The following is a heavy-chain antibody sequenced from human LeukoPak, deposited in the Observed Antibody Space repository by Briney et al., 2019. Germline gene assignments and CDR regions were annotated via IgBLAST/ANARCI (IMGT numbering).Heavy chain of an antibody. D-gene: IGHD5-24*01. V-gene: IGHV3-53*01. Sequence: GGSLXLSCXASGXTVSSNYMSWVRQAPGKGLEWVSVIYSGGSTYYADSVKGRFTISRDNSKNTLYLQMNSLRAEDTAVYYCARADRDEGRFDYWGQGTLVTVSS. CDR3: ARADRDEGRFDY. J-gene: IGHJ4*02. CDR2: IYSGGST. CDR1: GXTVSSNY.